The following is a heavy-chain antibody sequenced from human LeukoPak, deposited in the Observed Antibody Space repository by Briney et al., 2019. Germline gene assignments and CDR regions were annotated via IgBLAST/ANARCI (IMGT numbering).Heavy chain of an antibody. CDR3: ARGGMIVTQIDY. J-gene: IGHJ4*02. V-gene: IGHV4-39*07. CDR1: GGSISSSNFY. D-gene: IGHD3-22*01. Sequence: SETLSLTCTVSGGSISSSNFYWGWIRQPPGKGLDWIGSIYYSGSTYYNPSLKSRVTISVDTSKNQFSLKLSSVTAADTAVYYCARGGMIVTQIDYWGQGTLVTVSS. CDR2: IYYSGST.